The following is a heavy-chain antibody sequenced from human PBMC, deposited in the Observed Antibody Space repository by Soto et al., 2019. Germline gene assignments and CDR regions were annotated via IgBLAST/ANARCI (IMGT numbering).Heavy chain of an antibody. CDR1: GGSISSGGYS. V-gene: IGHV4-30-2*01. D-gene: IGHD1-1*01. J-gene: IGHJ4*02. CDR3: ARYASTVTTLDY. Sequence: QLQLQESGSGLVKPSQTLSLTCAVSGGSISSGGYSWSWIRQPPGKGLEWVGYIYHSGSTYYNPSRKSRVTIAVDRSKNQFSLKLSSVTAADTAVYYCARYASTVTTLDYWGQGTLVTVSS. CDR2: IYHSGST.